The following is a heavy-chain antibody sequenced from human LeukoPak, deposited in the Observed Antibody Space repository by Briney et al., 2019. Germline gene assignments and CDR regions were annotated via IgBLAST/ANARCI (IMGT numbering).Heavy chain of an antibody. J-gene: IGHJ3*02. CDR3: AHMVITVTTSWGAFDI. CDR1: GFSLSTSGVG. V-gene: IGHV2-5*01. CDR2: IYWNDDR. Sequence: ESRPTLVKPTQTLTLTCTFSGFSLSTSGVGVGWIRQPPGKALEWLALIYWNDDRRYSPSLNNRLTITKDTSKNQVVLRMTNMDPVDTGTYYCAHMVITVTTSWGAFDIWGQGTVVTVSS. D-gene: IGHD4-17*01.